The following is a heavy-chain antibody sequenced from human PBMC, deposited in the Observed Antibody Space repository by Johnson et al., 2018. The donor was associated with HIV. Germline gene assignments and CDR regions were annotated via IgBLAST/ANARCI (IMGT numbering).Heavy chain of an antibody. CDR3: TTEAGIHLWLIDAFDI. CDR2: INWNGGSS. Sequence: VQLVESGGGVVRPGGSLRVSCAASGFTFDDYGMSWVRQAPGKGLEWVSGINWNGGSSGDADSVKGRFTISRDASQNTLYLQMNSLKTEDTAVYYCTTEAGIHLWLIDAFDIWGQGTMVTVSS. D-gene: IGHD5-18*01. J-gene: IGHJ3*02. V-gene: IGHV3-20*04. CDR1: GFTFDDYG.